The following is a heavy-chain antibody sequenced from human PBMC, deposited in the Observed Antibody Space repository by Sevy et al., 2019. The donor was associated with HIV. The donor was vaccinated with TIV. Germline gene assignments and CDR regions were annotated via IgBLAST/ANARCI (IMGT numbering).Heavy chain of an antibody. J-gene: IGHJ4*02. V-gene: IGHV4-59*01. CDR1: GGSISSYY. Sequence: SETLSLTCTVSGGSISSYYWSWIRQPPGKGLEWIGYIYYSGSTNYYPSLKSRVTISVDTSKNQFSLKLSSVTAADTAVYYCARAVRGWLQPFDYWGQGTLVTVSS. D-gene: IGHD3-10*01. CDR3: ARAVRGWLQPFDY. CDR2: IYYSGST.